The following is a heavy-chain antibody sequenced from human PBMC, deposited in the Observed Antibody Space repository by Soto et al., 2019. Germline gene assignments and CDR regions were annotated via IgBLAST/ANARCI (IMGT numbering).Heavy chain of an antibody. J-gene: IGHJ4*02. Sequence: QVQLVQSGAEVKKPGSSVKVSCQASGGTFRGYAISWVRQAPGQGLEWLGGILPTSVTPNYAQKFQGRVTLTADESTNTAYMEVRSLRSGDTAVSYCARGYDVNSELDYWGQGTLVTVSS. CDR3: ARGYDVNSELDY. CDR1: GGTFRGYA. CDR2: ILPTSVTP. V-gene: IGHV1-69*01. D-gene: IGHD3-22*01.